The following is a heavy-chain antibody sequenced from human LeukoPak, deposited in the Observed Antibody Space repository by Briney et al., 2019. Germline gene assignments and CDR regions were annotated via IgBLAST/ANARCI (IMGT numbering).Heavy chain of an antibody. Sequence: GASVKVSCKASGYAFTSYGISWVRQAPGQGLEWMGWISAYNGNTNYAQKLQGRVTMTTDTSTSTAYMELRSLRSDDTAVYYCAKNHLGLKNWFDPWGQGTLVTVSS. CDR3: AKNHLGLKNWFDP. J-gene: IGHJ5*02. CDR1: GYAFTSYG. CDR2: ISAYNGNT. D-gene: IGHD2/OR15-2a*01. V-gene: IGHV1-18*01.